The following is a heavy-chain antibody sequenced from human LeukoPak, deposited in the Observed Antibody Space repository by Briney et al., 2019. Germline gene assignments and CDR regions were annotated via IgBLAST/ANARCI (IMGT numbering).Heavy chain of an antibody. D-gene: IGHD3-3*01. V-gene: IGHV4-34*01. Sequence: PSETLSLTCAVYGGSFSGYYWSWIRQPPGKGLEWIGEINHSGSTNYNPSLKSRVTISVDTSKNQFSLKLSSVTAADTAVYYCARSRFLEWFTDWGQGTLVTVSS. CDR2: INHSGST. CDR3: ARSRFLEWFTD. CDR1: GGSFSGYY. J-gene: IGHJ4*02.